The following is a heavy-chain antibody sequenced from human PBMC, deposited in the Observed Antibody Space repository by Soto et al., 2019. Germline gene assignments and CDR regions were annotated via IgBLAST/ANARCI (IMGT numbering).Heavy chain of an antibody. CDR3: AKDNHFTMVRTSYSDSSGYYFNY. V-gene: IGHV3-30*18. CDR2: ISYDGSNK. Sequence: PGGSLRLSCAASEFTFSNYAMSWVRQAPGKGLEWVAVISYDGSNKYYADSVKGRFTISRDNSKNTLYLQMNSLRAEDTAVYYCAKDNHFTMVRTSYSDSSGYYFNYWGQGTLVTVSS. D-gene: IGHD3-22*01. J-gene: IGHJ4*02. CDR1: EFTFSNYA.